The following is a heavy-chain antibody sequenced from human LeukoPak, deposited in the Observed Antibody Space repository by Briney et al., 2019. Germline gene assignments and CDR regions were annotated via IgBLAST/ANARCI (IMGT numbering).Heavy chain of an antibody. V-gene: IGHV3-48*01. Sequence: PGGSLRLSCAASGFTFSSYSMNWVRQAPGKGLEWVSYISSSSSTIYYADSVKGRFTISRDNAKNSLYLQMNSLRAEDTAVYYCARGGRGAVAGKGKRVAGFLDYWGQGTLVTVSS. CDR1: GFTFSSYS. CDR3: ARGGRGAVAGKGKRVAGFLDY. D-gene: IGHD6-19*01. J-gene: IGHJ4*02. CDR2: ISSSSSTI.